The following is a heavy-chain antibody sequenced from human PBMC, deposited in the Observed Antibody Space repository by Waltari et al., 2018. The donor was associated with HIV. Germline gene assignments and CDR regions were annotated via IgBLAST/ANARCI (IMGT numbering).Heavy chain of an antibody. D-gene: IGHD3-3*01. Sequence: EVLLVESGGGLVQLGGSLRHSCAAAVFTFSTYWMHWVRRAPGKGLVWVSRIDEYGGITNYADSVEGRFTISRDNAKNTLYLQMNNLRAEDTATYYCARDLSGYSDYWGQGTLVTVSS. CDR1: VFTFSTYW. J-gene: IGHJ4*02. CDR2: IDEYGGIT. V-gene: IGHV3-74*01. CDR3: ARDLSGYSDY.